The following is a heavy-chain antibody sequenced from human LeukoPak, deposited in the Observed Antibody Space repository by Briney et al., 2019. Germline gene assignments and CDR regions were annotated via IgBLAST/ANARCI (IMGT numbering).Heavy chain of an antibody. CDR1: GYTFTSYG. CDR2: ISAYNGNT. Sequence: ASVKVSCKASGYTFTSYGISWVRQAPRQGLEWMGWISAYNGNTNYAQKLQGRVTMTTDTSTSTAYMELRSLRSDDTAVYYCARALVPAAIGYYYYYYMDVWGKGTTVTISS. D-gene: IGHD2-2*01. J-gene: IGHJ6*03. CDR3: ARALVPAAIGYYYYYYMDV. V-gene: IGHV1-18*01.